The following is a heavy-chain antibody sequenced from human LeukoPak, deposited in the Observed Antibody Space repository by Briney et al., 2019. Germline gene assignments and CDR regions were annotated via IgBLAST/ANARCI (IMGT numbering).Heavy chain of an antibody. J-gene: IGHJ4*02. CDR2: IPGSGTGT. CDR3: VKGRDYNDASAYYIGDY. CDR1: GFTFSTHA. Sequence: GGSLRLSCAASGFTFSTHAMIWVRQAPGKGLEWVSCIPGSGTGTYHRDSVKGRFTISRENSNDTLYLQMNSLRAEDTAVYYCVKGRDYNDASAYYIGDYWGQGTLVTVSS. D-gene: IGHD3-22*01. V-gene: IGHV3-23*01.